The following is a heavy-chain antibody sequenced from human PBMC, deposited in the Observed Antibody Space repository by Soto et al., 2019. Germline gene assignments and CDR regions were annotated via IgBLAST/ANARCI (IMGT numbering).Heavy chain of an antibody. CDR1: GYTFTSYG. CDR3: ARNRDYGYYPSSGMDV. V-gene: IGHV1-18*04. CDR2: ISAYNGNT. J-gene: IGHJ6*02. Sequence: QVQLVQSGAEVKKPGASVKVSCKASGYTFTSYGISWVRQAPGQGLEWMGWISAYNGNTNYAQKHQGRVTMTTDTSTSTAYMELRSLRSDDTAVDYCARNRDYGYYPSSGMDVWGQGTTVTVSS. D-gene: IGHD4-17*01.